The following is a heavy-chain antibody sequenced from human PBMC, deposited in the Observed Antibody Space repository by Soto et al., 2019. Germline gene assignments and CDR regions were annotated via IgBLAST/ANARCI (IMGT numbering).Heavy chain of an antibody. V-gene: IGHV4-34*01. J-gene: IGHJ3*02. CDR3: ARGGQWLVRDAFDI. CDR1: CGSFIGYY. CDR2: INHSGST. Sequence: PSETLSLTCAFYCGSFIGYYWSWIRQPPGKGLEWIGEINHSGSTNYNPSLKSRVTISVDTSKNQFSLKLSSVTAADTAVYYCARGGQWLVRDAFDIWGQGTMVTVSS. D-gene: IGHD6-19*01.